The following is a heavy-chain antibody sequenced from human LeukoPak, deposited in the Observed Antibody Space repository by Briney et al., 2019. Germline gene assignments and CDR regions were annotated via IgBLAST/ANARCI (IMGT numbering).Heavy chain of an antibody. Sequence: GASVKVSCKTSGYTFTYYNLHWVRQAPGQRLEWMGIIKPSGGDTSYAQTLQGRGFMTRDTSTSTFYMELSSLKSEDTAVYYCARVRDGYNDAYDIWGQGTMVTVSS. CDR3: ARVRDGYNDAYDI. V-gene: IGHV1-46*04. J-gene: IGHJ3*02. CDR2: IKPSGGDT. D-gene: IGHD5-24*01. CDR1: GYTFTYYN.